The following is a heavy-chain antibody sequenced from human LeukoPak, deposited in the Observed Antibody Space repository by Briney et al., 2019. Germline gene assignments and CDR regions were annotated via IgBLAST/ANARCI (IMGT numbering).Heavy chain of an antibody. CDR2: ISSSSSYI. J-gene: IGHJ4*02. D-gene: IGHD5-18*01. CDR1: GFTFSSYS. CDR3: ARDSGYGYSPKVDY. V-gene: IGHV3-21*01. Sequence: GGSLRLSCAASGFTFSSYSMNWVRQAPGKGLEWVSSISSSSSYIYYADSVKGRFTISRDNAKNSLYLQMNSLRAEDTALYYCARDSGYGYSPKVDYWGQGTLVTVSS.